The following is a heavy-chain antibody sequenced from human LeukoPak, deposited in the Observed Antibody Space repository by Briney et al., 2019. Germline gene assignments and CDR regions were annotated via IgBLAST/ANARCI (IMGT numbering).Heavy chain of an antibody. Sequence: SVKVSCKASGGTFSSYAISWVRQAPGQGLEWMGGIIPIFGTANYAQKFQGRVTITADESTSTAYMEPSSLRSEDTAVYYCARVRKSTAMADFDYWGQGTLVTVSS. V-gene: IGHV1-69*13. CDR2: IIPIFGTA. D-gene: IGHD5-18*01. J-gene: IGHJ4*02. CDR1: GGTFSSYA. CDR3: ARVRKSTAMADFDY.